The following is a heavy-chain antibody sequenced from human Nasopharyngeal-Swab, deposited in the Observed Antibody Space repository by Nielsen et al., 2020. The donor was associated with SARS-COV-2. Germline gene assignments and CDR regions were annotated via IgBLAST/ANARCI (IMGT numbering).Heavy chain of an antibody. J-gene: IGHJ6*02. V-gene: IGHV4-34*01. CDR2: INHSGST. Sequence: SDTLSLTCAVYGGSFSGYYWSWIRQPPGKGLEWIGEINHSGSTNYNPSLKSRGTISVDTSKNQFSLTLSSVTAADTAVYYCARGTYYGSGRYYEHGMDVWGQGTTVTVSS. D-gene: IGHD3-10*01. CDR3: ARGTYYGSGRYYEHGMDV. CDR1: GGSFSGYY.